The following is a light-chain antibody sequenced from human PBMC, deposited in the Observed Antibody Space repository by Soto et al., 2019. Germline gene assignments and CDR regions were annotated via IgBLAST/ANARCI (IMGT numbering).Light chain of an antibody. CDR2: WAS. V-gene: IGKV4-1*01. CDR1: QSVLYSSNNKNY. Sequence: DIVMTQSPDSLAVSLGKRATINCKSSQSVLYSSNNKNYLAWYQQKPGQPPKLLIYWASTRESGVPDRFSGSGSGTDFTLTSSSLQAEDVAVYYCQQYYSTPLTFGGGTKVEIK. J-gene: IGKJ4*01. CDR3: QQYYSTPLT.